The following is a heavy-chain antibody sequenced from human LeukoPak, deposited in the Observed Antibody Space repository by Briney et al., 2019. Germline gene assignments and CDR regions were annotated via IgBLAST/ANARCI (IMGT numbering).Heavy chain of an antibody. CDR3: AIRGYYDTTYAYDYHAMDV. Sequence: GGSLRLSCAASGVNFSGYSMHWVRQAPGKGLEWVSYISGSSRTIYYADSVKGRFTISRDNAKNSLHLQINSLRDEDTAVYYCAIRGYYDTTYAYDYHAMDVWGQGTAVTVSS. V-gene: IGHV3-48*02. CDR2: ISGSSRTI. J-gene: IGHJ6*02. D-gene: IGHD3-22*01. CDR1: GVNFSGYS.